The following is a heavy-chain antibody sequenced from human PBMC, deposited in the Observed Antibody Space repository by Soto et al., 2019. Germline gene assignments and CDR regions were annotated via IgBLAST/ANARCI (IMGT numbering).Heavy chain of an antibody. V-gene: IGHV3-21*05. D-gene: IGHD3-16*01. CDR2: VNSGSSIK. CDR3: ARDPGIDDYTPLDY. Sequence: GGSHRHCSKVSGEXFXAYSVNWVRQATGKGLEWVSYVNSGSSIKGDADSVKGRFTISRDNAKSSLYLQMNSLRVDDTAFYYCARDPGIDDYTPLDYWGQGTLVPVSS. CDR1: GEXFXAYS. J-gene: IGHJ4*02.